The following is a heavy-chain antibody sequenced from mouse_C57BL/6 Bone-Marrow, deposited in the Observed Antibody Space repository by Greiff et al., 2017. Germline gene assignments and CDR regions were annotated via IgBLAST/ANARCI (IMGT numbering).Heavy chain of an antibody. CDR3: ARLYYYGSRGAMDY. CDR2: ISSGSSTI. J-gene: IGHJ4*01. D-gene: IGHD1-1*01. Sequence: EVKLEESGGGLVKPGGSLKLSCAASGFTFSDYGMHWVRQAPEKGLEWVAYISSGSSTIYYADTVKGRFTISRDNAKNTLFLQMTSLRSEDTAMYYCARLYYYGSRGAMDYWGQGTSVTVSS. CDR1: GFTFSDYG. V-gene: IGHV5-17*01.